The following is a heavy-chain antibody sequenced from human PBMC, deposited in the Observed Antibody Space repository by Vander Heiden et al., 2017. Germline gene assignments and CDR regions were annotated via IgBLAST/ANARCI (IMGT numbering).Heavy chain of an antibody. CDR1: GFTFNSYW. CDR3: ARDVRPGS. Sequence: EVQLVESGGGLVQPGGSLTLSCAASGFTFNSYWVHWVRQVPGKGLVWVSVINSDATNTIYADSVKGRFTISRDNAKNILFLQMNSLRDEDTAVYYCARDVRPGSWGQGTLVTVS. CDR2: INSDATNT. J-gene: IGHJ5*02. V-gene: IGHV3-74*01.